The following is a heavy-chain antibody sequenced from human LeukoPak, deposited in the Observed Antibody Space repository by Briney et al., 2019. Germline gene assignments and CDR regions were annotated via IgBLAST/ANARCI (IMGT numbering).Heavy chain of an antibody. CDR1: GGSISSSSYY. CDR3: ARQLSGLSGSYYYYGMDV. V-gene: IGHV4-39*01. J-gene: IGHJ6*02. Sequence: PSETLSLTCTVSGGSISSSSYYWGWIRQPPGKGLEWIGSIYYSGSTYYNPSLKSRVTISVDTSKNQFSLKLSSVTAADTAVYYCARQLSGLSGSYYYYGMDVWGQGTTVTVSS. D-gene: IGHD3-16*02. CDR2: IYYSGST.